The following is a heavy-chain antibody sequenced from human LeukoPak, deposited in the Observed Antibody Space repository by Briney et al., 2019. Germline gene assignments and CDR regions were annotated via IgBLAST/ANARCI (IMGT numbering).Heavy chain of an antibody. CDR2: MNPNSGNT. CDR3: ATDYTDYSLDY. CDR1: GYTFTNYD. Sequence: ASVKVSCKASGYTFTNYDINWVRQATGQGLEWMGWMNPNSGNTGYAQKFQGRFTMTRNTSISTAYMELGSVRYEDTAVYYCATDYTDYSLDYWGQGTLVTVSS. J-gene: IGHJ4*02. D-gene: IGHD4-11*01. V-gene: IGHV1-8*01.